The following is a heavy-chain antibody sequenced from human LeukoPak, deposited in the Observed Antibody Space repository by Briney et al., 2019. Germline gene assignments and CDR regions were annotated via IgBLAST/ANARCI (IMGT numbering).Heavy chain of an antibody. CDR2: IRSKAYGGTT. D-gene: IGHD5-18*01. Sequence: GGSLRLSCTASGFIFGDYAMSWVRQAPGKGLEWVGFIRSKAYGGTTEYAASVKGRFTISRDDSKSIAYLQMNSLKTEDTAVYYCTRDDVDTAMYFDYWGQGTLVTVSS. V-gene: IGHV3-49*04. J-gene: IGHJ4*02. CDR1: GFIFGDYA. CDR3: TRDDVDTAMYFDY.